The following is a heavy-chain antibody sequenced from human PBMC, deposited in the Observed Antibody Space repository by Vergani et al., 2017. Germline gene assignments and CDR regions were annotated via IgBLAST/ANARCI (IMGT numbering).Heavy chain of an antibody. J-gene: IGHJ4*02. CDR2: ISSSSSYI. Sequence: QVQLVESGGGLVKPGGSLRLSCAASGFTFSDHYMSWVRQAPGKGLEWVSSISSSSSYIKYADSVKGRFTISRDNAKNSLYLQMNSLRAEDTAVYYCASEWPDYYYFDYWGQGTLVTVSS. CDR1: GFTFSDHY. V-gene: IGHV3-11*06. D-gene: IGHD4-11*01. CDR3: ASEWPDYYYFDY.